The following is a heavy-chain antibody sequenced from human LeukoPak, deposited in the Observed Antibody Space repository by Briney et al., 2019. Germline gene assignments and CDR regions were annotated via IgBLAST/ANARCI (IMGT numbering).Heavy chain of an antibody. CDR3: ARDEGARASNWFDP. V-gene: IGHV1-8*02. Sequence: ASVKVSCKASGYTFTGYYMHWVRQAPGQGLEWMGWINPNSGNTGYAQKFQGRVTMARNTSISTAYMELSSLRSEDTAVYYCARDEGARASNWFDPWGQGTLVTVSS. D-gene: IGHD1-26*01. J-gene: IGHJ5*02. CDR2: INPNSGNT. CDR1: GYTFTGYY.